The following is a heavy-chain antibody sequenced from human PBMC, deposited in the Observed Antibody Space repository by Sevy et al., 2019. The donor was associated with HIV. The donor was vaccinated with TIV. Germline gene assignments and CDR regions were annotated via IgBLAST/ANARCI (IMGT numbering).Heavy chain of an antibody. CDR3: AKGPDYGDYVGWIDP. Sequence: GGSLRLSCVASGFTFSSSAMIWVRQAPGKGLEWVSTISGSGDSTYFADSVKGRFTISRDNSKNTLYLQMDSLRAEGTAVYYCAKGPDYGDYVGWIDPWGQGTLVTVSS. CDR2: ISGSGDST. D-gene: IGHD4-17*01. V-gene: IGHV3-23*01. CDR1: GFTFSSSA. J-gene: IGHJ5*02.